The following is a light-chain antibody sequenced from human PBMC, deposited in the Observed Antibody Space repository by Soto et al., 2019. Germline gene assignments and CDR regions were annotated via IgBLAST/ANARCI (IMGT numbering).Light chain of an antibody. CDR1: QSVSSSY. Sequence: EIVLTQSPGTLSLSPGERATLSCRASQSVSSSYLAWYQQKPGQAPRLLIYGASSRAPGIPDMFSGSGSGTDFTLTISRLEPEGFAVYYCQQYGSTPWTFGQGATVEIK. J-gene: IGKJ1*01. V-gene: IGKV3-20*01. CDR3: QQYGSTPWT. CDR2: GAS.